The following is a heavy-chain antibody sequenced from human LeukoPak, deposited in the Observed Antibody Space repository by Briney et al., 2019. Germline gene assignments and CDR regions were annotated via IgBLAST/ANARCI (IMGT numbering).Heavy chain of an antibody. CDR1: GGSISSSSYY. D-gene: IGHD6-13*01. Sequence: KSSETLSLTCTVSGGSISSSSYYWGWIRQPPGKGLEWIGSIYYSGSTYYNPSLKSRVTISVDTSKNQFSLKLSSVTAADTAVYYCAREGFEAAQGPAYDYWGQGTLVTLSS. J-gene: IGHJ4*02. CDR2: IYYSGST. CDR3: AREGFEAAQGPAYDY. V-gene: IGHV4-39*07.